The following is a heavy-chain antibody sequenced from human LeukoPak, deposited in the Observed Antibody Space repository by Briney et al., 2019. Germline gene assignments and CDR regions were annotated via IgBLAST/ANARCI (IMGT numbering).Heavy chain of an antibody. Sequence: PGGSLRLSCAASGFTFSSYTMSWVRQAPGKGLEWVSNIGGSASGTFYSDSVKGRFTISRDNSKNTLYLQMNSLRAEDTAVYYCARDRGAVARDYWGQGTLVTVSS. D-gene: IGHD6-19*01. V-gene: IGHV3-23*01. J-gene: IGHJ4*02. CDR3: ARDRGAVARDY. CDR2: IGGSASGT. CDR1: GFTFSSYT.